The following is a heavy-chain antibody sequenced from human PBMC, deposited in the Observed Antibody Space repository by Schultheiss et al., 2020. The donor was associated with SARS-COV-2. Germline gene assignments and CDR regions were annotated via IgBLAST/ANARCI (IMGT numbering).Heavy chain of an antibody. CDR3: ARGRALGDDY. CDR1: GFTFSSYS. V-gene: IGHV3-30*03. D-gene: IGHD3-10*01. J-gene: IGHJ4*02. Sequence: GGSLRLSCAASGFTFSSYSMNWVRQAPGKGLEWVAVISYDGSNKYYADSVKGRFTISRDNSKNTLYLQMNSLRAEDTAVYYCARGRALGDDYWGQGTLVTVSS. CDR2: ISYDGSNK.